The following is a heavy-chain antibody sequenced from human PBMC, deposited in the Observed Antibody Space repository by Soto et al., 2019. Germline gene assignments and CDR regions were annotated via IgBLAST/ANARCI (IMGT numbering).Heavy chain of an antibody. CDR1: GGTSRSLS. D-gene: IGHD2-15*01. CDR2: ITPLFGIP. CDR3: ARDTHSAGGWFDT. J-gene: IGHJ5*02. Sequence: QVQLVQSGAEVKKPGSSVKVSCKASGGTSRSLSITWVRQAHGQGLEWMGGITPLFGIPNYPQKFQGRLTITADKSTGTAYLELSSLRSADTAVYYCARDTHSAGGWFDTWGRGTLVTVSS. V-gene: IGHV1-69*17.